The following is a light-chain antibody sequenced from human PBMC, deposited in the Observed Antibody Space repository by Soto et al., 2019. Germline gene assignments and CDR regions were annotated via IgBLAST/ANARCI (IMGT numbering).Light chain of an antibody. CDR2: RNN. CDR3: ASWDDTLL. Sequence: QSVLTQPPSASGTPGQRVTISCSGGSSNIGTNHVYWYQHLPGAAPKLLIARNNQRPSGVPDRFSASKSGTSASLTIGGLRSEDEGDYYCASWDDTLLFGGGTKVTFL. V-gene: IGLV1-47*01. CDR1: SSNIGTNH. J-gene: IGLJ2*01.